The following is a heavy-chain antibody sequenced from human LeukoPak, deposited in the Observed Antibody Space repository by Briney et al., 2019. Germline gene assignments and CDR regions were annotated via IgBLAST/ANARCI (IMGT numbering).Heavy chain of an antibody. V-gene: IGHV3-23*01. J-gene: IGHJ4*02. D-gene: IGHD4-11*01. CDR2: VSGNGGAT. Sequence: GGSLRLSCVASGFIFSTFAMTWVRQAPGKGLEWVSTVSGNGGATFYADSVKGRFTVSRDNSKNTLYLQVSSLRVEDTAIYYYARCQIRADYKRFDYWGQGTLVTVSS. CDR3: ARCQIRADYKRFDY. CDR1: GFIFSTFA.